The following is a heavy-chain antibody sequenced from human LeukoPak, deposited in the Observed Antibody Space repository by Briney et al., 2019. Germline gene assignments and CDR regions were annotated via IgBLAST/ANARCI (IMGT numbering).Heavy chain of an antibody. CDR1: GGSISSSSYY. Sequence: PSETLSLTCTVSGGSISSSSYYWGWIRQPPGKGLEWIGSIYYSGTTNYNPSLKSRVTISVDTSKNQFSLKLSSVTAADTAVYYCARGSRGLLTGYYNSIFDYWGQGTLVTVSS. V-gene: IGHV4-39*07. D-gene: IGHD3-9*01. CDR2: IYYSGTT. CDR3: ARGSRGLLTGYYNSIFDY. J-gene: IGHJ4*02.